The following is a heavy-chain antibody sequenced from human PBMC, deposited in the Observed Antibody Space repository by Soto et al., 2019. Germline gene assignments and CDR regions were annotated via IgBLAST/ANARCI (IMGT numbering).Heavy chain of an antibody. CDR1: GFPLSTTAVG. CDR2: IYWDDDK. CDR3: AHIAYAWVLGGFDY. J-gene: IGHJ4*02. V-gene: IGHV2-5*02. D-gene: IGHD3-16*01. Sequence: QITLKESGPTLVKPTQTLTLTCTFSGFPLSTTAVGVGWIRQPPGRALEWLALIYWDDDKRYSPSLKSRLTITKDTSKNQVVLTMTNMDPVDTATYYCAHIAYAWVLGGFDYWGQGTLVTVSS.